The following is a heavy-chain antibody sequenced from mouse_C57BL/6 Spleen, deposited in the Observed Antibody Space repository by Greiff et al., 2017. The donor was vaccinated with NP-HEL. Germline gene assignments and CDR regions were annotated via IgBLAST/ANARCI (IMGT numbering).Heavy chain of an antibody. CDR2: ISYDGSN. CDR1: GYSITSGYY. D-gene: IGHD1-1*01. Sequence: EVQRVESGPGLVKPSQSLSLTCSVTGYSITSGYYWNWIRQFPGNKLEWMGYISYDGSNNYNPSLKNRISITRDTSKNQFFLKLNSVTTEDTATYYCARDTTVGVDFDYWGQGTTLTVSS. V-gene: IGHV3-6*01. CDR3: ARDTTVGVDFDY. J-gene: IGHJ2*01.